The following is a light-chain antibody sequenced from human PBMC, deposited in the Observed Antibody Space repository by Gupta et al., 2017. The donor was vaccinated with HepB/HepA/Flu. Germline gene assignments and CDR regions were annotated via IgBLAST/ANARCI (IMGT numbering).Light chain of an antibody. CDR1: ENINTY. CDR3: QQRSNWPPLT. CDR2: DAY. Sequence: EIVLTQSQATLSLSPGEGATLSCRASENINTYLAWFQQKPGQAPRLLIYDAYYRASGIPVRFSGSGSGTDFSLTISSLEPEDFAVYYCQQRSNWPPLTFGGGTKVEIK. J-gene: IGKJ4*01. V-gene: IGKV3-11*01.